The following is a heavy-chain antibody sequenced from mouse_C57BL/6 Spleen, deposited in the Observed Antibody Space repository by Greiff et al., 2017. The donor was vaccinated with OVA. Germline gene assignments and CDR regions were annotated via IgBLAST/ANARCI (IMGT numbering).Heavy chain of an antibody. CDR2: IDPENGDT. CDR3: TTHPFYDGYFAY. D-gene: IGHD2-3*01. J-gene: IGHJ3*01. CDR1: GFNIKDDY. Sequence: EVQLQQSGAELVRPGASVKLSCTASGFNIKDDYMHWVKQRPEQGLEWIGWIDPENGDTESASKFQGKATITADTSSNTAYLQLSSLTSEDTAVYYCTTHPFYDGYFAYWGQGTLVTVSA. V-gene: IGHV14-4*01.